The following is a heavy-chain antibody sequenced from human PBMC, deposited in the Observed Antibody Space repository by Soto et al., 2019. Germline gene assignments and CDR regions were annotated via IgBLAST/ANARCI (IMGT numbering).Heavy chain of an antibody. V-gene: IGHV3-30*18. Sequence: GGSLRLSCAASGFTFSSYGMHWVRQAPGKGLEWVAVISYDGSNKYYADSVKGRFTISRDNSKNTLYLQMNSLRAEDTAVYYCAKDRGWQYYFDYWGQGTLVTVSS. CDR2: ISYDGSNK. D-gene: IGHD6-19*01. J-gene: IGHJ4*02. CDR1: GFTFSSYG. CDR3: AKDRGWQYYFDY.